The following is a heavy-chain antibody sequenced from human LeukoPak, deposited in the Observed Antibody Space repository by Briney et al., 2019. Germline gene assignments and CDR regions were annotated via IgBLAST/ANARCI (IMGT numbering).Heavy chain of an antibody. Sequence: PGGSLRLSCAASGFTFSSYGMHWVRQAPGKGLEWVAVISYDGSNKYYADSVKGRFTISRDNSKNTLYLQMNSLRAEDTAVYYCAKDQSGYGGVWGQGTLVTVSS. D-gene: IGHD5-12*01. V-gene: IGHV3-30*18. CDR1: GFTFSSYG. J-gene: IGHJ4*02. CDR2: ISYDGSNK. CDR3: AKDQSGYGGV.